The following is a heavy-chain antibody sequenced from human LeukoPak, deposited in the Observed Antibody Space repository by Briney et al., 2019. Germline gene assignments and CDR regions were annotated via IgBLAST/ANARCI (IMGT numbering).Heavy chain of an antibody. V-gene: IGHV3-66*01. CDR1: GFTVSSNY. D-gene: IGHD3-10*01. J-gene: IGHJ4*02. CDR3: ARERITMVRGALGYFDY. Sequence: GGSLRLSCAASGFTVSSNYMSWVRQAPGKGLEWVSVIYSGGSTYYADSVKGRFTISRDNSKNTLYLQMNSLRAEDTAVYYCARERITMVRGALGYFDYWGQGTLVTVSS. CDR2: IYSGGST.